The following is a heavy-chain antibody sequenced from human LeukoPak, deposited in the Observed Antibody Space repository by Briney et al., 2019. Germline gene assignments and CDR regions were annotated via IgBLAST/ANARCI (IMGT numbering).Heavy chain of an antibody. D-gene: IGHD6-13*01. CDR1: GYTFTGYY. Sequence: GASVKVSCKASGYTFTGYYMHWVRQAPGQGLEWMGWINPNSGGTNYAQKFQGRVTMTRDTSISTAYMELSRLRSDDTAVYYCARGNPLIAAAGTAYSYYYYGMDVWGQGTTVTVSS. CDR2: INPNSGGT. J-gene: IGHJ6*02. V-gene: IGHV1-2*02. CDR3: ARGNPLIAAAGTAYSYYYYGMDV.